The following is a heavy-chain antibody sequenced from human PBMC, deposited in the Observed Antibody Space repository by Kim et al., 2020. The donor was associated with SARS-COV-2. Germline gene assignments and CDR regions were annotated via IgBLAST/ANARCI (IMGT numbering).Heavy chain of an antibody. V-gene: IGHV3-49*03. Sequence: GGSLRLSCTASGFTFGDYAMSWFRQAPGKGLEWVGFIRSKAYGGTTEYAASVKGRFTISRDDSKSIAYLQMNSLKTEDTAVYYCTRGDHSSSWLFDYWGQGTLVTVSS. CDR2: IRSKAYGGTT. J-gene: IGHJ4*02. CDR1: GFTFGDYA. CDR3: TRGDHSSSWLFDY. D-gene: IGHD6-13*01.